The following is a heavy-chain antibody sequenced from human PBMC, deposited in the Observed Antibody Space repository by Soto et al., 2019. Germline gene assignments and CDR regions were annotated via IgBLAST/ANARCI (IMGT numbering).Heavy chain of an antibody. CDR3: ARSEWELPYYYYYGMAV. Sequence: EVQLVESGGGLVQPGGSLRLSCAASGFTFSSYSMNWVRQAPGKGLEWVSYISSSSSTIYYADSVKGRFTISRDNAKNSLYLQMNSLRDEDTAVYYCARSEWELPYYYYYGMAVWGQGTTVTVSS. CDR2: ISSSSSTI. J-gene: IGHJ6*02. V-gene: IGHV3-48*02. CDR1: GFTFSSYS. D-gene: IGHD1-26*01.